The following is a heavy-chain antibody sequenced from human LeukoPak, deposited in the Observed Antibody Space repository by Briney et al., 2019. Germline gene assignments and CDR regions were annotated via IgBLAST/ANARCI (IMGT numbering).Heavy chain of an antibody. Sequence: SETLSLTCTVSGGSISSSSYYWGWLRQPPGKGLEWIGSIYYSGSTYYNPSLKSRVTISVDTSKNQFSLKLSSVTAADTAVYYCARRFATSLYYFDYWGQGTLVTVSS. CDR3: ARRFATSLYYFDY. V-gene: IGHV4-39*01. CDR1: GGSISSSSYY. J-gene: IGHJ4*02. D-gene: IGHD5-12*01. CDR2: IYYSGST.